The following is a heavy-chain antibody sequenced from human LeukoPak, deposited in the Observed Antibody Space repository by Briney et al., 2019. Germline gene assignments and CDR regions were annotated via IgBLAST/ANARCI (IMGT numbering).Heavy chain of an antibody. V-gene: IGHV1-69*02. D-gene: IGHD4-17*01. Sequence: SVKDSCKASGGTFTSYTISWVRQAPGQGLEWMGRIIPILGITNYAQKFQGRVTITADKSTSTAYMEVSSLRSEDTVIYYCARTVTTGNDAFDIWGQGTMVTVSS. CDR1: GGTFTSYT. CDR3: ARTVTTGNDAFDI. J-gene: IGHJ3*02. CDR2: IIPILGIT.